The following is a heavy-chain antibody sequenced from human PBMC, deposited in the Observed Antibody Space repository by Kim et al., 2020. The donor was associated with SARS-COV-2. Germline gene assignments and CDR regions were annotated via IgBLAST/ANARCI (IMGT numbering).Heavy chain of an antibody. D-gene: IGHD3-22*01. CDR3: ARAFPGYYDSSGYYYFDY. CDR1: GGSISSGGYY. V-gene: IGHV4-31*03. J-gene: IGHJ4*02. Sequence: SETLSLTCTVSGGSISSGGYYWSWIRQHPGKGLEWIGYIYYSGSTYYNPSLKSRVTISVDTSKNQFSLKLSSVTAADTAVYYCARAFPGYYDSSGYYYFDYWGQGTLVTVSS. CDR2: IYYSGST.